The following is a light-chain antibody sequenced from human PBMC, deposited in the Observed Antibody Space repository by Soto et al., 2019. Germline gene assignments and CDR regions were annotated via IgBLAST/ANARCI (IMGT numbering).Light chain of an antibody. V-gene: IGKV1-39*01. J-gene: IGKJ5*01. CDR1: RSISNY. Sequence: DIQVTQSPSSLSASVGDRVTITCRASRSISNYLNWYQQKPGKAPKLLLFAASSLESGVPSRFSGSGSGTDFTLTISSLQPEDFAAYYCQQSYSAITFGQGTRLEIK. CDR2: AAS. CDR3: QQSYSAIT.